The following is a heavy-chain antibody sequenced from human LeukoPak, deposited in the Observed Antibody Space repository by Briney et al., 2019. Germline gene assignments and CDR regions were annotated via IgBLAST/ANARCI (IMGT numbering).Heavy chain of an antibody. J-gene: IGHJ4*02. CDR2: ISGNGDKT. D-gene: IGHD2-2*02. Sequence: GGSLRLSCAASGFIFSSYGMSWVRQAPGKGLEWVSTISGNGDKTYYADSVKGRFTISRDNSKNTLYLQMNSLRAEDTALFYCAKSSCSSSSCCTDYWGQGTLVTVPS. CDR1: GFIFSSYG. V-gene: IGHV3-23*01. CDR3: AKSSCSSSSCCTDY.